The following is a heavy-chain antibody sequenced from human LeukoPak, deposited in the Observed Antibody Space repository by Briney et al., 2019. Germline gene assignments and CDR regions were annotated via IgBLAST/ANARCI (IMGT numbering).Heavy chain of an antibody. D-gene: IGHD3-10*01. CDR2: ISSSSSTI. CDR3: ARDLRRGVY. CDR1: GFTFSSYS. J-gene: IGHJ4*02. V-gene: IGHV3-48*01. Sequence: GGSLRLSCAASGFTFSSYSMNWVRQAPGKGLEWVSYISSSSSTIYYADSVKGRFTISRDNAKNSLYLQMNSLRAEDTAVYYCARDLRRGVYWGQGTLVTVSS.